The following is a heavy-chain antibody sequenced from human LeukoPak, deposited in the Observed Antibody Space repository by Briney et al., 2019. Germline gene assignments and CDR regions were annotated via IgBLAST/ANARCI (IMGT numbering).Heavy chain of an antibody. CDR3: ARDRYDFWSGYYPHGAFDI. V-gene: IGHV3-21*01. J-gene: IGHJ3*02. CDR1: GFTFSSYS. Sequence: GGSLRLSCAASGFTFSSYSMNWVRQAPGKGLEWVSSISSSSSYIYYVDSVKGRFTISRDNAKNSLYLQMNSLRAEDTAVYYCARDRYDFWSGYYPHGAFDIWGQGTMVTVSS. D-gene: IGHD3-3*01. CDR2: ISSSSSYI.